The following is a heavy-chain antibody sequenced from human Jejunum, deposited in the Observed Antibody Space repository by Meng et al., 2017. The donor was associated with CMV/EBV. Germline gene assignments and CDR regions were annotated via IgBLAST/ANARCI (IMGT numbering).Heavy chain of an antibody. CDR1: GFTFSSNW. V-gene: IGHV3-74*01. J-gene: IGHJ4*02. CDR2: INGDGSTT. CDR3: ARAGGYYDTSGLDY. Sequence: VESGGNLVEPGGSLSLSCAASGFTFSSNWMHWVRQAPGKGLVWVSRINGDGSTTNYADSVKGRFTISRDIAKNILYLQMNSLRADDTALYYCARAGGYYDTSGLDYWGQGTLVTVSS. D-gene: IGHD3-22*01.